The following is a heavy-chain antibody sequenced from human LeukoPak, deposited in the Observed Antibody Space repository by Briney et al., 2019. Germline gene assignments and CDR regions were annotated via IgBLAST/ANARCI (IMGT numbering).Heavy chain of an antibody. CDR2: INHSGST. Sequence: SETLSLTCAVYGGSFSGYYWSWIRQPPGKGLEWIGEINHSGSTNYNPPLKSRVTISVDTSKNQFSLKLSSVTAADTAVYYCARVPTQLAGVDYWGQGTLVTVSS. J-gene: IGHJ4*02. CDR3: ARVPTQLAGVDY. CDR1: GGSFSGYY. V-gene: IGHV4-34*01. D-gene: IGHD6-6*01.